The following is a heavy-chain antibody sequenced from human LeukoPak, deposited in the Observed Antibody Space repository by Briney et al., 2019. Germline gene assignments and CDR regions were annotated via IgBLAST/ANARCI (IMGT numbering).Heavy chain of an antibody. CDR2: IKEDGSQK. CDR3: ARHYDGNGYSLDY. V-gene: IGHV3-7*01. CDR1: GFTFSSYW. Sequence: GGSLRLSCAASGFTFSSYWMTWVRQAPGKGLEWVANIKEDGSQKFYLDSVKGRFTISRDNAKDSLFLQMNSLRAEDTAVYYCARHYDGNGYSLDYWGQGALVTVCS. D-gene: IGHD3-22*01. J-gene: IGHJ4*02.